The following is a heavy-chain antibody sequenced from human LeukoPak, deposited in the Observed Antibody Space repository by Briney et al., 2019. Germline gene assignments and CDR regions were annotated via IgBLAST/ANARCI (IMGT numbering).Heavy chain of an antibody. Sequence: GGSLRLSCAASGFTFSDYYMSWIRQAPGKGLEWVSYISSSGSTKYYADSVKGRFTISRDNAKNSLYLQMNSLRAEDTAVYYCARRKELVVPAANGYDYGMDVWGQGTTVTVSS. CDR2: ISSSGSTK. D-gene: IGHD2-2*01. CDR3: ARRKELVVPAANGYDYGMDV. J-gene: IGHJ6*02. V-gene: IGHV3-11*01. CDR1: GFTFSDYY.